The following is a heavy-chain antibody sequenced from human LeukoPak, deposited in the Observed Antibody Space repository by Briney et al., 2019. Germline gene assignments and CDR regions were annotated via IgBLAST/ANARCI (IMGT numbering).Heavy chain of an antibody. Sequence: ASVKVSCKAPGGTFSSYAISWVRQAPGQGLEWMGGIIPIFGTANYAQKFQGRVTITTDESTSTAYMELSSLRSEDTAVYYCARVHCSSTSCWPPAFDYWGQGTLVTVSS. CDR1: GGTFSSYA. J-gene: IGHJ4*02. CDR3: ARVHCSSTSCWPPAFDY. V-gene: IGHV1-69*05. CDR2: IIPIFGTA. D-gene: IGHD2-2*01.